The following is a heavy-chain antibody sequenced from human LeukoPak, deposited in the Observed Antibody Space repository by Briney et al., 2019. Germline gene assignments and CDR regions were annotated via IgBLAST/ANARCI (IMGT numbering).Heavy chain of an antibody. Sequence: QPGGSLRLSCAASRFTFTNYGMSWVRQAPGRGLEWVSSISGDGVGTYYAGSVRGRFTISRDNPKNILYLQVNSLRAEDTAVYYCATVGITGTSNWGQGTLVTVSS. D-gene: IGHD1-7*01. J-gene: IGHJ4*02. CDR1: RFTFTNYG. CDR3: ATVGITGTSN. CDR2: ISGDGVGT. V-gene: IGHV3-23*01.